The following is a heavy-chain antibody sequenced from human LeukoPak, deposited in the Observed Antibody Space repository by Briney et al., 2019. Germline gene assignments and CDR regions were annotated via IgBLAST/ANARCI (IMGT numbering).Heavy chain of an antibody. D-gene: IGHD3-22*01. Sequence: ASVKVSCKASGYTFTSYDINWVRQATGQGLEWMGWMNPNSGNTGYAQKFQGRVTMTRNTSISTAYMELSSLRSEDTAVYYCARAPRDYYDSSGYYVDYWGQGTLVTVSS. CDR3: ARAPRDYYDSSGYYVDY. CDR2: MNPNSGNT. J-gene: IGHJ4*02. V-gene: IGHV1-8*01. CDR1: GYTFTSYD.